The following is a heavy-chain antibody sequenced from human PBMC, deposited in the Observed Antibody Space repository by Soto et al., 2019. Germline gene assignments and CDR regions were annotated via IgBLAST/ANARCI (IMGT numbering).Heavy chain of an antibody. CDR2: IKQDGSEK. D-gene: IGHD6-13*01. J-gene: IGHJ6*02. V-gene: IGHV3-7*01. CDR3: ASGSSQVPYGMDV. Sequence: GGSLRLSCAASGFTFSSYWMSWVGQSPGKGLEWVANIKQDGSEKYYVDSVKGRFTISRDNAKNSLYLQMNSLRAEDTAVYYCASGSSQVPYGMDVWGQGTTVTAP. CDR1: GFTFSSYW.